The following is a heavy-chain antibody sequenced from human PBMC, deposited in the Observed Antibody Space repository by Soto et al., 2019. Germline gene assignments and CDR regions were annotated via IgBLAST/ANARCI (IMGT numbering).Heavy chain of an antibody. CDR1: GYTFTSYD. CDR3: ARGQQVRGFDP. V-gene: IGHV1-8*01. Sequence: QVQLVQSGAEVKKPGASVKVSCKASGYTFTSYDINWVRQATGQGLEWMGWMNPNSGNTGYAQKFQGRVTMARKTSISTAYMELRSLRSEDTAEYYGARGQQVRGFDPWGQGTLVTVSS. D-gene: IGHD6-13*01. CDR2: MNPNSGNT. J-gene: IGHJ5*02.